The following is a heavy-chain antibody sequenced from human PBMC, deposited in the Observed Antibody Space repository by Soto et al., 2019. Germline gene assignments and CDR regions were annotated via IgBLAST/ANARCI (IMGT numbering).Heavy chain of an antibody. V-gene: IGHV1-69*13. CDR1: GGTFSSYA. D-gene: IGHD1-26*01. J-gene: IGHJ5*02. CDR2: IIPIFGTS. Sequence: GASVNVSCKASGGTFSSYAISWVRQAPGQGLEWMGGIIPIFGTSNYAQKFQGRVTITADESTSTAYMELSSLRSEDTAVYYCARGAAGATARFDPWGQGTLVTVSS. CDR3: ARGAAGATARFDP.